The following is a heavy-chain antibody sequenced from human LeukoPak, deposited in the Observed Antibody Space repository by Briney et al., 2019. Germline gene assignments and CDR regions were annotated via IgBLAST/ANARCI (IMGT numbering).Heavy chain of an antibody. CDR3: AKDEGGNYYAWFDP. J-gene: IGHJ5*02. Sequence: GGSLRLSCAASGFTFSSYAMNWVRQAPGKGLEWVSVISGSGGSTYYADSVKGRFTISRDNSKNTLYLQMNSLRVEDTAIYYCAKDEGGNYYAWFDPWGQGTLVTVSS. D-gene: IGHD1-26*01. CDR2: ISGSGGST. V-gene: IGHV3-23*01. CDR1: GFTFSSYA.